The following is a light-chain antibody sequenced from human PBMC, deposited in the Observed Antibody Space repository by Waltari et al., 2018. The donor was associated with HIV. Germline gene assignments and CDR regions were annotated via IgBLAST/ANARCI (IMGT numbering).Light chain of an antibody. V-gene: IGLV3-27*01. CDR3: YSATDNNLGV. CDR2: KDS. J-gene: IGLJ2*01. Sequence: SYEPTQPSSVSVSPGQTARITCSGDVVANTYTRWFQQKPGQAPVMVIYKDSERPSGIPERFSGSSSGTTVTLTISGAQVEDEADYYCYSATDNNLGVFGGGTKLTVL. CDR1: VVANTY.